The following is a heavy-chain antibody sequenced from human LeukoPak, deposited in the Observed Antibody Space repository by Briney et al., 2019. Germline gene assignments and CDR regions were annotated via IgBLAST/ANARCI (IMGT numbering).Heavy chain of an antibody. D-gene: IGHD3-22*01. CDR1: GGSISSYY. CDR2: IYYSGST. Sequence: SSETLSLTCTVSGGSISSYYWSWIRQPPGKGLEWIGYIYYSGSTNYNPSLKSRVTISVDTSKNQFSLKLSSVTAADTAVYYCARGVDSSGYTYYFDYCGQGTLVTVSS. J-gene: IGHJ4*02. CDR3: ARGVDSSGYTYYFDY. V-gene: IGHV4-59*01.